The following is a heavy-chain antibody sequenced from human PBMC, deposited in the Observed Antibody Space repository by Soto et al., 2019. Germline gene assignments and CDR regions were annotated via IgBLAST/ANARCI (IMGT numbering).Heavy chain of an antibody. J-gene: IGHJ3*02. Sequence: SETLSLTCPVSGCSISIVGYYWSCILQHPGNGLEWIGYIYYSGSTYSNPSLKSRVTISVDTSKNQFSLKLSSVTAADTAVYYCAHYYDSSGPNDDFDIWGQGTMVTVSS. D-gene: IGHD3-22*01. V-gene: IGHV4-31*03. CDR1: GCSISIVGYY. CDR3: AHYYDSSGPNDDFDI. CDR2: IYYSGST.